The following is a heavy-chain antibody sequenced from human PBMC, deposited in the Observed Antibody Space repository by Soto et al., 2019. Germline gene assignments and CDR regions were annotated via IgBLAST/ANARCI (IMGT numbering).Heavy chain of an antibody. J-gene: IGHJ4*02. D-gene: IGHD1-26*01. CDR2: ISGSGGST. CDR1: GFTFSSYA. Sequence: GGSLRLSCAASGFTFSSYAMSWVRQAPGKGLEWVSAISGSGGSTYYADSVKGRFTISRDNSKNTLYLQMNSLRAEDTAVYYCAKDFRYSGSYAPPWYFDYWGQGTLVTVSS. CDR3: AKDFRYSGSYAPPWYFDY. V-gene: IGHV3-23*01.